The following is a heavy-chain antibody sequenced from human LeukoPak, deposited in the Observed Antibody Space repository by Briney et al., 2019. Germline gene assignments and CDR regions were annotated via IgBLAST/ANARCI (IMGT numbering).Heavy chain of an antibody. D-gene: IGHD3-9*01. V-gene: IGHV3-48*03. J-gene: IGHJ4*02. CDR3: ARGLTYDILTGYYTGGDY. CDR1: GFTFSSYE. CDR2: ISSSGSTI. Sequence: PGGSLRLSCAAPGFTFSSYEMKWVRQAPGKGLEWVSYISSSGSTIYYADSVKGRFTISRDNAKNSLYLQMNSLRAEDTAVYYCARGLTYDILTGYYTGGDYWGQGTLVTVSS.